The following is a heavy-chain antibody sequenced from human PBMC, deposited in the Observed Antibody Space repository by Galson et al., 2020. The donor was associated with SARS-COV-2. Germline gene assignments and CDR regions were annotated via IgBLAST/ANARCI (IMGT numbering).Heavy chain of an antibody. J-gene: IGHJ2*01. CDR3: ARDGAGNYESAEWFFDL. CDR2: IRYDGTNK. CDR1: GFSFSIYG. D-gene: IGHD3-16*01. Sequence: GGSLRLSCAASGFSFSIYGMHWVRQAPGKGLEWVTFIRYDGTNKYYADSVRDRFTISRDYSKNTLYLQMNSLRTEDTAVYYCARDGAGNYESAEWFFDLCGRGTLVTVSS. V-gene: IGHV3-30*02.